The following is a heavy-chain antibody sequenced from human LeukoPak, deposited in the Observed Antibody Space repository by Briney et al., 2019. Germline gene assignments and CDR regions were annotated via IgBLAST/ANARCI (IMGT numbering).Heavy chain of an antibody. CDR1: GGSISSYY. V-gene: IGHV4-4*07. D-gene: IGHD4-17*01. CDR3: ARDAYGYGDPYYFDY. CDR2: IYTSGSA. Sequence: SETLSLTCTVSGGSISSYYWSWLRQPAGKGLEWFGRIYTSGSANYNPSLKSRVTMSVDTSKNQFSLKLSSVTAADTAVYYCARDAYGYGDPYYFDYWGQGTLVTVSS. J-gene: IGHJ4*02.